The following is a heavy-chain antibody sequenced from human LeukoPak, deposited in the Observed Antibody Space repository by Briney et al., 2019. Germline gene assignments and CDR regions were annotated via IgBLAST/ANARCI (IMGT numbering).Heavy chain of an antibody. CDR2: IYTSGST. J-gene: IGHJ4*02. Sequence: SETLSLTRTVPRGSIIRYYWSWIRQPAGKGLEWIGRIYTSGSTNYNPSLKSRVTMSVDTSKNQFSLKLSSVTAADTAVYYCARDHGGYDYYFDYWGQGTLVTVSS. V-gene: IGHV4-4*07. D-gene: IGHD5-12*01. CDR3: ARDHGGYDYYFDY. CDR1: RGSIIRYY.